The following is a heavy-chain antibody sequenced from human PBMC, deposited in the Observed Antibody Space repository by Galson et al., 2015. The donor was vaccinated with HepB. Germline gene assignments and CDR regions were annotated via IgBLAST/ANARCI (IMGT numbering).Heavy chain of an antibody. CDR1: GFTFDDYA. CDR3: AKSGKESIAAAFDY. V-gene: IGHV3-9*01. D-gene: IGHD6-13*01. J-gene: IGHJ4*02. Sequence: SLRLSCAASGFTFDDYAMHWVRQAPGKGLEWVSGISWNSGSIGYADSVKGRFTISRDNAKNSLYLQMNSLRAEDTALYYCAKSGKESIAAAFDYWGQGTLVTVSS. CDR2: ISWNSGSI.